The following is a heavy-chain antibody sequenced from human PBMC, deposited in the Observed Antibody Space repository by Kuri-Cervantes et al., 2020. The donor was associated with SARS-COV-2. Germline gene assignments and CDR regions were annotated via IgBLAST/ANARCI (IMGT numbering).Heavy chain of an antibody. D-gene: IGHD3-10*01. Sequence: GESLKIPCAASGFTFSSYAMSWVRQAPGKGLEWVSAISGSGGSTYYADSVKGRFTISRDNSKNTLYLQMNSLRAEDTAVYYCAKPGITMVRGVIYLFDPWGQGTLVTVSS. CDR3: AKPGITMVRGVIYLFDP. V-gene: IGHV3-23*01. CDR1: GFTFSSYA. CDR2: ISGSGGST. J-gene: IGHJ5*02.